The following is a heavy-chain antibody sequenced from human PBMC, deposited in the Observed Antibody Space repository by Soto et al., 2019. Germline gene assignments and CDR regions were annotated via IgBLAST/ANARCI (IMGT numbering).Heavy chain of an antibody. CDR3: ARGPNYDFWSGDCYYYGMDV. V-gene: IGHV1-18*01. CDR1: GYTFTSYG. J-gene: IGHJ6*02. CDR2: ISAYNGNT. D-gene: IGHD3-3*01. Sequence: QVQLVQSGAEVKKPGASVKVSCKASGYTFTSYGISWVRQAPGQGLEWMGWISAYNGNTNYAQKLQGRVTMTTDTATSTAYMELRSLRSDDTAVYYGARGPNYDFWSGDCYYYGMDVWGQGTTVTVSS.